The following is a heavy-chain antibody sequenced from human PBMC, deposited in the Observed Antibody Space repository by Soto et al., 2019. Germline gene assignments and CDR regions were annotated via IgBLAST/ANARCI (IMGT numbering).Heavy chain of an antibody. J-gene: IGHJ4*02. CDR3: ARRAETNGWNGFGADKYYFDF. Sequence: VSVKVASKASGYNFTSYDIYWLRHATGQELEWTGWMNPNTGNSGYAQKFQGRVTMTSDTSISTAHMELSSLRSEDTAVYYCARRAETNGWNGFGADKYYFDFWGQGTLVTVSS. CDR2: MNPNTGNS. D-gene: IGHD1-1*01. V-gene: IGHV1-8*01. CDR1: GYNFTSYD.